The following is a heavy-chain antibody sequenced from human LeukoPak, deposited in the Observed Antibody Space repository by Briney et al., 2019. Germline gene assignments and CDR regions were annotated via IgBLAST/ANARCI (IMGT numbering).Heavy chain of an antibody. J-gene: IGHJ3*02. CDR2: ISAYNGNT. V-gene: IGHV1-18*04. CDR3: ARVTVTGDAFDI. Sequence: ASVKVSCKASGYTFTGYYMHWVRQAPGQGLEWMGWISAYNGNTNYAQKLQGRATMTTDTSTSTAYMELRSLRSDDTAVYYCARVTVTGDAFDIWGQGTMVTVSS. D-gene: IGHD4-11*01. CDR1: GYTFTGYY.